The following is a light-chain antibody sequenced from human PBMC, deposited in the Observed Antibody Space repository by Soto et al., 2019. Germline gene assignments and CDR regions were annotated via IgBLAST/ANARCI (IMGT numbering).Light chain of an antibody. Sequence: DIQMTQSPSTLSASVGDRVTITCRASQSIDTWLAWHQQKPGQVPKLLISKASSLESGVPSRFSGSGSGTEFTLTISSLQPDDSAAYYCQQYNSYLAFGQGTKVEI. CDR3: QQYNSYLA. CDR1: QSIDTW. CDR2: KAS. J-gene: IGKJ1*01. V-gene: IGKV1-5*03.